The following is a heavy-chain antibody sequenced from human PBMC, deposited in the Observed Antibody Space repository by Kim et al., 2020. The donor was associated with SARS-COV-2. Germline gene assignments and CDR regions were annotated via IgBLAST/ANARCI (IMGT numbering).Heavy chain of an antibody. D-gene: IGHD3-10*01. J-gene: IGHJ6*01. CDR3: AKDPHFSIRGVMDYNYYG. CDR1: GFTFSSYG. CDR2: ISYDGSNK. V-gene: IGHV3-30*18. Sequence: GGSLRLSCAASGFTFSSYGMHWVRQAPGKGLEWVAVISYDGSNKYYADSVKGRFTISRDNSKNTLYLQMNSLRAEDTAVYYCAKDPHFSIRGVMDYNYYG.